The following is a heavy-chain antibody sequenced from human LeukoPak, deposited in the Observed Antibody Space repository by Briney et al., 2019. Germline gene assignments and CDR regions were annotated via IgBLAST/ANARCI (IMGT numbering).Heavy chain of an antibody. V-gene: IGHV3-43*02. CDR2: TSGDSTII. CDR3: ARDGYYDSSGYS. Sequence: GGSLRLSCALSGFTLADYSMHWVRQRPGKGLEWVSLTSGDSTIIDYADSVKGRFTISRDNTKKSLYLQMNSLRIEDTALYYCARDGYYDSSGYSWGQGTLVTVSS. CDR1: GFTLADYS. D-gene: IGHD3-22*01. J-gene: IGHJ4*02.